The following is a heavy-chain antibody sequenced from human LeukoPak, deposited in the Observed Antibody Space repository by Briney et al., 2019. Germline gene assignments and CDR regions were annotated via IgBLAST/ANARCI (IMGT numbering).Heavy chain of an antibody. V-gene: IGHV4-34*01. CDR3: ARCLLSGYHDY. Sequence: SETLSLTCAVYGGSFSTYYWSWIRQPPGKGLEWIGEINHSGSTNYSPSLKSRVTVSLDTSKNQFSLRLSSVTAADTAVYYCARCLLSGYHDYWGQGTLVTISS. J-gene: IGHJ4*02. CDR1: GGSFSTYY. D-gene: IGHD3-22*01. CDR2: INHSGST.